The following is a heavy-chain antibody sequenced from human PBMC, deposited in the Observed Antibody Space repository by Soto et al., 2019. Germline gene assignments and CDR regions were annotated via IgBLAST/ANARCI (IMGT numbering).Heavy chain of an antibody. D-gene: IGHD2-15*01. CDR3: ARHVETLGYCSGGSCFYFDY. Sequence: PSETLSLTCAVYGGSFSGYYWSWIRQPPGKGLEWIGEINHSGSTNYNPSLKSRVTISVDTSKNQFSLKLSSVTAADTAVYYCARHVETLGYCSGGSCFYFDYWGQGTLVTVSS. CDR2: INHSGST. CDR1: GGSFSGYY. V-gene: IGHV4-34*01. J-gene: IGHJ4*02.